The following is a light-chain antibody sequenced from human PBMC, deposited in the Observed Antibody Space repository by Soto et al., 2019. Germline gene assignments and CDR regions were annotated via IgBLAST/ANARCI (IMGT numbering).Light chain of an antibody. CDR2: KAS. Sequence: DIQMTQSTSTLSASVGDRVTITCRASQSISSWLAWYQQKPGKAPKLLIYKASSLESGVPSSFSGSGSGTEFTLTISSLQPDDFATYYCQQYNSPYTFGQGTKLEIK. J-gene: IGKJ2*01. CDR3: QQYNSPYT. V-gene: IGKV1-5*03. CDR1: QSISSW.